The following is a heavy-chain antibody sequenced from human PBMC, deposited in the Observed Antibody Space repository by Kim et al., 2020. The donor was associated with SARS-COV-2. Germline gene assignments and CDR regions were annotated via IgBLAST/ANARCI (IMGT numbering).Heavy chain of an antibody. CDR3: ASGMSSSGWYLVDY. D-gene: IGHD6-19*01. CDR1: GGSVSSGSYY. V-gene: IGHV4-61*01. J-gene: IGHJ4*02. Sequence: SETLSLTCTVSGGSVSSGSYYWSWIRQPPGKGLEWIGYIYYSGSTNYNPSLKSRVTISVDTSKNQFSLKLSSVTAADTAVYYCASGMSSSGWYLVDYWGQGTLVTVSS. CDR2: IYYSGST.